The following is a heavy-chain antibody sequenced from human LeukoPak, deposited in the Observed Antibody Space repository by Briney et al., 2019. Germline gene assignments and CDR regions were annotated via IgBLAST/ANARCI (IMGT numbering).Heavy chain of an antibody. CDR3: ARSRDRHYYYYMDV. CDR2: INPNSGGT. J-gene: IGHJ6*03. Sequence: ASVKVSCKASGYTFTGYYMHWVRQAPGQGLEWMGWINPNSGGTNYAQKLQGRVTMTTDTSTSTAYMELRSLRSDDTAVYYCARSRDRHYYYYMDVWGKGTTVTVSS. CDR1: GYTFTGYY. V-gene: IGHV1-2*02.